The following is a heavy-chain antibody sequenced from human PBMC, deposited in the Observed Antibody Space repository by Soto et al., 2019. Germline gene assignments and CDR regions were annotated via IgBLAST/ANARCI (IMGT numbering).Heavy chain of an antibody. Sequence: PGGSLRLSCAASGFTFSSYWMSWVRQAPGKGLEWVANIKQDGSEKYYVDSVKGRFTISRDNAKNSLYLQMNSLRAEDTAVYYCAREYSGGHYYYYGMDVWGQGTTVTVSS. V-gene: IGHV3-7*03. CDR1: GFTFSSYW. J-gene: IGHJ6*02. CDR2: IKQDGSEK. CDR3: AREYSGGHYYYYGMDV. D-gene: IGHD5-12*01.